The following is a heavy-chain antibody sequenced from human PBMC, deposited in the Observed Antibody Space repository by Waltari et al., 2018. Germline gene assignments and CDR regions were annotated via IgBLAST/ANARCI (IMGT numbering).Heavy chain of an antibody. CDR3: ARTTTGYSSSWSYWYFDL. CDR2: SNPNVGTA. CDR1: GGTFSSYA. D-gene: IGHD6-13*01. Sequence: QVQLVQSGAEVKKPGSSVKVSCKASGGTFSSYAISWVRQAPGQGLEWMGGSNPNVGTADYAEKFQGRVTITADESTSTAYMELSSLRSEDTAVYYCARTTTGYSSSWSYWYFDLWGRGTLVTVSS. J-gene: IGHJ2*01. V-gene: IGHV1-69*01.